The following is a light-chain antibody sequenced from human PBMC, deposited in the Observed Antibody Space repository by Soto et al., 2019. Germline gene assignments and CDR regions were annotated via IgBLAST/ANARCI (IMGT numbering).Light chain of an antibody. CDR2: EVS. Sequence: QSALTQPASVSGSPGQSITISCTGTSSDVGDYNYVSWYQQHPGKAPKLIIYEVSQRLSGVSNRFSGSKSGHTASLTISGLQDEDEAYYYCSSYISNSIVVVGGGTKLTVL. J-gene: IGLJ2*01. CDR3: SSYISNSIVV. V-gene: IGLV2-14*01. CDR1: SSDVGDYNY.